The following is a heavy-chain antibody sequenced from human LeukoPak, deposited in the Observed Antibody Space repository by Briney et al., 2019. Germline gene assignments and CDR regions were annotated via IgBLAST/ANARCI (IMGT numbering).Heavy chain of an antibody. Sequence: GGSLRLSCAASGFTFSSYWMSWVRQAPGKGLEWVANIKQDGSAKYYVGCVKGGFTISRANAKNSLYLQMNSRRGEDTAGYYCARVPLGCSGGSCYYYYGMDVWGQGTTVTVSS. J-gene: IGHJ6*02. D-gene: IGHD2-15*01. CDR2: IKQDGSAK. CDR3: ARVPLGCSGGSCYYYYGMDV. CDR1: GFTFSSYW. V-gene: IGHV3-7*01.